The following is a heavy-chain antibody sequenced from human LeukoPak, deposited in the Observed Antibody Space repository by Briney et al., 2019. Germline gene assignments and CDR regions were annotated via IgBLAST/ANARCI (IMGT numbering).Heavy chain of an antibody. Sequence: ASVKVSCKTSGFTFTVFGFSWVRQAPGQGLEWMGWISAYNGDTYYAQKLQGRVTVTTDTSTGTAYMELRSLRSGDTAVYVCARAGMIPAKMSFDPWGQGTLVTVSS. V-gene: IGHV1-18*01. CDR1: GFTFTVFG. D-gene: IGHD2-15*01. J-gene: IGHJ5*02. CDR3: ARAGMIPAKMSFDP. CDR2: ISAYNGDT.